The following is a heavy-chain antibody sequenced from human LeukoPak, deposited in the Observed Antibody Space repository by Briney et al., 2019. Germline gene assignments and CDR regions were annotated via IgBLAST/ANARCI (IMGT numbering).Heavy chain of an antibody. Sequence: GASVKVSCKASGYTFTSYGISWVRQAPGQGLEWMGWISAYNGNTNYAQKLQGRVTLTTDTSTSTAYMELRSLRSDDTAVYYCARFKFLEWLLPNWFDLWGQGTLVTVSS. CDR3: ARFKFLEWLLPNWFDL. J-gene: IGHJ5*02. CDR1: GYTFTSYG. CDR2: ISAYNGNT. V-gene: IGHV1-18*01. D-gene: IGHD3-3*01.